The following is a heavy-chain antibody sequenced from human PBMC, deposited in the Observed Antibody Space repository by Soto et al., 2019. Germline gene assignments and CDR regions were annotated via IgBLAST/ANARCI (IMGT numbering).Heavy chain of an antibody. J-gene: IGHJ4*02. CDR1: GFTFSSYG. CDR3: AKDLGSSGWYLFDY. V-gene: IGHV3-30*18. CDR2: ISYDGSNK. Sequence: GGSLRLSCAASGFTFSSYGMHWVRQAPGKGLEWVAVISYDGSNKYYADSVKGRFTISRDNSKNTLYLQMNSLRAEDTAVYYCAKDLGSSGWYLFDYWGQGTLVTVSS. D-gene: IGHD6-19*01.